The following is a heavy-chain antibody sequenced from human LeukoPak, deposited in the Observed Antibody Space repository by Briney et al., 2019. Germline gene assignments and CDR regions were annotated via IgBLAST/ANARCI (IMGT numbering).Heavy chain of an antibody. CDR1: GYSIRSTYY. CDR2: IFQTGST. V-gene: IGHV4-38-2*02. D-gene: IGHD1-14*01. Sequence: SETLFLTCTVSGYSIRSTYYWGWIRQPPGKGLEWIGSIFQTGSTYYSPSLKSRVTISVDTSKNQFSLNLTSVTAADTAMYYCATIITPWEYFDYWGQGTLVTVSS. J-gene: IGHJ4*02. CDR3: ATIITPWEYFDY.